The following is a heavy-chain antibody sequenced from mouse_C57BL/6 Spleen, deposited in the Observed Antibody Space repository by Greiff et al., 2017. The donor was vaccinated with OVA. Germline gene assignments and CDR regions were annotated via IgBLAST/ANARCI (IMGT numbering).Heavy chain of an antibody. J-gene: IGHJ4*01. CDR1: GYTFTSYG. CDR2: IYPRSGNT. Sequence: QVQLQQSGAELARPGASVKLSCKASGYTFTSYGISWVKQRTGQGLEWIGEIYPRSGNTYYNEKFKGKATLTADKSSSTAYMELRSLTSEDSAVYFCARLGTVVADYAMDYWGQGTSVTVSS. D-gene: IGHD1-1*01. CDR3: ARLGTVVADYAMDY. V-gene: IGHV1-81*01.